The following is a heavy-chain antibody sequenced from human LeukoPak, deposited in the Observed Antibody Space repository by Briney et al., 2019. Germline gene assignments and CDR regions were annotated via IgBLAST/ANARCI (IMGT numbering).Heavy chain of an antibody. J-gene: IGHJ4*02. V-gene: IGHV3-33*03. D-gene: IGHD4/OR15-4a*01. Sequence: GGSLRLSCAASGFTFSSCGMHWVRQAPGQGLEWVAIIWYGGNNKYYADSVNGRFTISRANSKNTVYLQMDSLRAEAMAVYYCATDNIRGAYYLDYWGRGTRVTVSS. CDR2: IWYGGNNK. CDR1: GFTFSSCG. CDR3: ATDNIRGAYYLDY.